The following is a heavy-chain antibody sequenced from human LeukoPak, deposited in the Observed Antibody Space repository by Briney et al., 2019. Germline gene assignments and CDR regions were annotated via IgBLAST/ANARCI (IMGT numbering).Heavy chain of an antibody. CDR1: GGSISSGGYY. CDR3: ARDSVVNYYYYYMDV. J-gene: IGHJ6*03. D-gene: IGHD2-21*01. V-gene: IGHV4-30-2*01. CDR2: IYHSGST. Sequence: SETLSLTRTVSGGSISSGGYYWSWIRQPPGKGLEWIGYIYHSGSTYYNPSLKSRVTISVDTSKNQFSLKLSSVTAADTAVYYCARDSVVNYYYYYMDVWGKGTTVTVSS.